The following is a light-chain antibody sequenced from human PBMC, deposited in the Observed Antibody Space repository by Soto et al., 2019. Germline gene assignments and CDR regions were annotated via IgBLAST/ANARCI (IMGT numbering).Light chain of an antibody. CDR1: SSDVGGYNY. CDR2: EVS. Sequence: QSVLTQPASVSGSPGQSITISCTGTSSDVGGYNYVSWYQQHPGKAPKLMIHEVSNRPSGVSNRFSGSKSGNTASLTISGLQAEDEADYYCQSYDSSLRALYVFGTGTKGTVL. V-gene: IGLV2-14*01. CDR3: QSYDSSLRALYV. J-gene: IGLJ1*01.